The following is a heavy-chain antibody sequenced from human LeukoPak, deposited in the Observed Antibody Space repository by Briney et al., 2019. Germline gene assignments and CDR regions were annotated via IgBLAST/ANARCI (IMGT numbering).Heavy chain of an antibody. CDR2: IIPIFGTA. Sequence: ASVKVSCKASGGSFRSSTFAWVRQAPGRGLEWMGGIIPIFGTANYALDFQGRATITTDESTGTVYMELSSLISEDTAMYYCARGPLHVALSSGYLKWLDPWGQGSLATVSS. J-gene: IGHJ5*02. D-gene: IGHD3-22*01. CDR3: ARGPLHVALSSGYLKWLDP. CDR1: GGSFRSST. V-gene: IGHV1-69*05.